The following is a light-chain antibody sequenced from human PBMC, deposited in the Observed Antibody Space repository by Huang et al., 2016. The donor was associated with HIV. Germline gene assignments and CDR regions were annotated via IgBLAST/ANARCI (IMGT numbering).Light chain of an antibody. CDR2: RAS. Sequence: DIQMTQSPSTLSASVGDRVTITCRASQNINTWLAWYHQKPGKAPNLLIYRASSLQICVPSRFAGSGSGTEFTLTITSLQPDYLGTYYCQQYNTYLYTFGQGTKLEI. V-gene: IGKV1-5*03. CDR1: QNINTW. CDR3: QQYNTYLYT. J-gene: IGKJ2*01.